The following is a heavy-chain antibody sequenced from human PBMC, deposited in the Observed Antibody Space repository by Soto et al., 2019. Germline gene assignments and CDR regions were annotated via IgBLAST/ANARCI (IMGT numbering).Heavy chain of an antibody. J-gene: IGHJ5*02. CDR3: ARVAELRNWFDP. CDR2: IIPICGTA. V-gene: IGHV1-69*06. Sequence: SVNVCWNARRGSFESCSISSAQHSTGQGLEWMGGIIPICGTANYAQKFQGRVTITADKSTSTAYMELSSLRSEDTAVYYCARVAELRNWFDPWGQGTLVTVSS. CDR1: RGSFESCS. D-gene: IGHD1-26*01.